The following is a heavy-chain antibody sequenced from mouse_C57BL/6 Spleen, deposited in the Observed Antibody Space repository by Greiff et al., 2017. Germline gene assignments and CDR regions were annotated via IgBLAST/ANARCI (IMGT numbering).Heavy chain of an antibody. CDR3: ARSYYGYDYFDY. V-gene: IGHV1-26*01. D-gene: IGHD2-2*01. CDR1: GYTFTDYY. Sequence: EVQLQQSGPELVKPGASVKISCKASGYTFTDYYMNWVKQSHGKSLEWIGDINPNNGGTSYNQKFKGKATLTVDKSSSTAYMELRSLTSEDSAVYYCARSYYGYDYFDYWGQGTTLTVSS. CDR2: INPNNGGT. J-gene: IGHJ2*01.